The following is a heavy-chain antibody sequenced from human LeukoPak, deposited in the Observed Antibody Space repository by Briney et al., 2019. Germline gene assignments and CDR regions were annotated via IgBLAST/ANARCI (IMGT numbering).Heavy chain of an antibody. CDR2: IIPIFGTA. J-gene: IGHJ4*02. D-gene: IGHD3-22*01. CDR1: GGTFSSYA. V-gene: IGHV1-69*05. Sequence: SVKVPCKASGGTFSSYAISWVRQAPGQGLEWMGGIIPIFGTANYAQKFQGRVTITTDESTSTAYMELSSLRSEDTAVYYCARDYRDSSGYDYWGQGTLVTVSS. CDR3: ARDYRDSSGYDY.